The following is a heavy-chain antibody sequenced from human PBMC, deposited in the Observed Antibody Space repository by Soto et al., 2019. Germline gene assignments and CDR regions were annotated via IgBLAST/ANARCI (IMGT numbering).Heavy chain of an antibody. Sequence: GGSLRLSCAASGFTFSSYGMHWVRQAPGKGLEWVAVISYDGSNKYYADSVKGRFTISRDNSKNTLYLQMNSLRAEDTAVYYCAKDLVDIVATMFSLYHYYYMDVWGKGTTVTVSS. V-gene: IGHV3-30*18. CDR3: AKDLVDIVATMFSLYHYYYMDV. CDR1: GFTFSSYG. D-gene: IGHD5-12*01. CDR2: ISYDGSNK. J-gene: IGHJ6*03.